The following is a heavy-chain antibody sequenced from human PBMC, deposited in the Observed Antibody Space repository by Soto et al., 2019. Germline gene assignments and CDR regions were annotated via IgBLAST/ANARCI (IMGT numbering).Heavy chain of an antibody. D-gene: IGHD3-10*01. CDR2: ISSSSSTI. CDR1: GFTFSSYS. V-gene: IGHV3-48*02. J-gene: IGHJ4*02. Sequence: EVQLVESGGGLVQPGGSLRLSCAASGFTFSSYSMNWVRQAPGKGLEWVPYISSSSSTIYYADSVKGRFTISRDNAKNSLYLQMNSLRDEDTAVYYCARDRGDWDPYGNDYWGQGTLVTVSS. CDR3: ARDRGDWDPYGNDY.